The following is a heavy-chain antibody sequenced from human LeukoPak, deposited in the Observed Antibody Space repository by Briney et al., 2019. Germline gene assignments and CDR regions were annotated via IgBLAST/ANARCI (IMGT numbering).Heavy chain of an antibody. CDR1: GGSISSYH. Sequence: SETLPLTCTVSGGSISSYHWSWIRQPAGKGLEWIGRIYTSGSTNYNPSLKSRVTMSVDTSKNQFSLKLSSVTAADTAVYYCARHTPSITGATFDWYFDLWGRGTLVTVSS. J-gene: IGHJ2*01. V-gene: IGHV4-4*07. CDR2: IYTSGST. D-gene: IGHD1-7*01. CDR3: ARHTPSITGATFDWYFDL.